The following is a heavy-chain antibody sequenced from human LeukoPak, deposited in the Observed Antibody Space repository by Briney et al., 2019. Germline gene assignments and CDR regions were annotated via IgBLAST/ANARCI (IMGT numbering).Heavy chain of an antibody. V-gene: IGHV3-11*01. CDR3: ARTDYRKFFDY. Sequence: GGSLRLSCAASGFTFSDHYMDWVRQAPGKGLEWVSYISSSGSTIYYADSVKGRFTISRDNAKNSLYLQMNSLRAEDTAVYYCARTDYRKFFDYWGQGTLVTVSS. CDR1: GFTFSDHY. D-gene: IGHD4-11*01. J-gene: IGHJ4*02. CDR2: ISSSGSTI.